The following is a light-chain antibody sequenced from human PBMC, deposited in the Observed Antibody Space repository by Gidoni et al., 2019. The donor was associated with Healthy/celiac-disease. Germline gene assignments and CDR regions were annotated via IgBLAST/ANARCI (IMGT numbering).Light chain of an antibody. J-gene: IGKJ3*01. Sequence: EIVLTQSPATLSLSPGERATLSCRASQSVSSYLAWYQQKPGQAPRLLIYDASNRATGIPARFSGSGSGTDFTLTISSLEPEDFAVYYCQQRSNWPPSFTXGXGTKVDIK. CDR2: DAS. V-gene: IGKV3-11*01. CDR3: QQRSNWPPSFT. CDR1: QSVSSY.